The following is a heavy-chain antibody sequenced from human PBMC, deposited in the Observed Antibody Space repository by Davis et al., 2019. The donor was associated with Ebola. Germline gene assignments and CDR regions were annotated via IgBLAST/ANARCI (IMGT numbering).Heavy chain of an antibody. CDR2: IYYSGST. D-gene: IGHD4-11*01. CDR3: ARWGTVTTGWFDP. V-gene: IGHV4-31*03. Sequence: SETLSLTCTVSGGSISSGGYYWSWIRQHPGKGLEWIGYIYYSGSTYYNPSLKSRVTISVDTSKNQFSLKLSSVTAADTAVYYCARWGTVTTGWFDPWGQGTLVTVSS. J-gene: IGHJ5*02. CDR1: GGSISSGGYY.